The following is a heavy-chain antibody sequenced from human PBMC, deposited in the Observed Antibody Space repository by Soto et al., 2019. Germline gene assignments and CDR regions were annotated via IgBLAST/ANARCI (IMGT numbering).Heavy chain of an antibody. V-gene: IGHV4-39*01. CDR1: GGSISSSSYY. CDR2: IYYSGTT. J-gene: IGHJ2*01. CDR3: ARHLYITAGKWHFDL. Sequence: QLQLQESGPGLVKPSETLSLTCTVSGGSISSSSYYWGWIHQPPGKGLEWIGSIYYSGTTYYNPSLQSRVTISVDTSRNPCSLKVTSVTAADTAVYYCARHLYITAGKWHFDLWGRGTLVTVSS. D-gene: IGHD6-19*01.